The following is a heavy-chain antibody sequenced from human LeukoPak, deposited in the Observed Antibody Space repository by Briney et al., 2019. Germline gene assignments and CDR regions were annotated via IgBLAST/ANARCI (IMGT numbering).Heavy chain of an antibody. D-gene: IGHD6-13*01. CDR3: ARVGDLYSSWYVVY. V-gene: IGHV5-51*01. J-gene: IGHJ4*02. CDR1: GYSFTSYW. CDR2: IYPGDSDT. Sequence: AGESLKISCKGSGYSFTSYWLGGVAQMPGKALEGWGIIYPGDSDTRYSPSFQGQVTISADKSISTAYLQWSSLKASDTAMYYCARVGDLYSSWYVVYWGQGTLVTVSS.